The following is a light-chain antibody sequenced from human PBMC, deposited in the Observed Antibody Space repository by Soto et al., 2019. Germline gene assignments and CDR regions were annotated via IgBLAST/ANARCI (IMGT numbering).Light chain of an antibody. CDR1: QSVSNNY. CDR3: QKYNSAPLT. J-gene: IGKJ4*01. V-gene: IGKV3-20*01. Sequence: EIVLTQSPGTLSLSPGERATLSCRASQSVSNNYLAWYQQKPGQAPRLLIYGASNRATGIPDRFSGSGSGTDFTLTISRLEPEDVAAYYCQKYNSAPLTFGGGTRWIS. CDR2: GAS.